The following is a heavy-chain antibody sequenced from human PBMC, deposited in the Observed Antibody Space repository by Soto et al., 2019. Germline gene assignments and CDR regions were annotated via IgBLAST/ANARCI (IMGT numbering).Heavy chain of an antibody. D-gene: IGHD3-22*01. V-gene: IGHV1-69*01. J-gene: IGHJ4*02. Sequence: QVQLVQSGAEVKKPGSSVKVSCTASGGTFSSYTITWVRQAPGQGLEWMGGITPMVGTPNYAQKFQGRVTITADESTSTAYMELSSLRSEDTAMYFCARDGTLYDSSAYYYLYWGQGTLVTVSS. CDR2: ITPMVGTP. CDR1: GGTFSSYT. CDR3: ARDGTLYDSSAYYYLY.